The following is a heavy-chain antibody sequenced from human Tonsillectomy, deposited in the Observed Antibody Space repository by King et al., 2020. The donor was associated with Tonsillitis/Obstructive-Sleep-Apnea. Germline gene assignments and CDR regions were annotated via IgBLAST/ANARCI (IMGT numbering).Heavy chain of an antibody. D-gene: IGHD4-23*01. CDR2: ISSSGSTI. CDR1: GFTFSTYE. Sequence: EVQLVESGGGLVQPGGSLRLSCVASGFTFSTYEMNWVRQAPGKGLEWVSYISSSGSTIYYTDSVKGRFAISRDNAKNSLSLQMNSLRAEDTAVYYCARIDGNSYGQFDFWGQGTLVTVSS. V-gene: IGHV3-48*03. CDR3: ARIDGNSYGQFDF. J-gene: IGHJ4*02.